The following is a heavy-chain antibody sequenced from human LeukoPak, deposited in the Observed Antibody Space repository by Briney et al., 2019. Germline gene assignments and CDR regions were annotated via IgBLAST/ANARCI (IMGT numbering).Heavy chain of an antibody. CDR2: INSDGSSS. D-gene: IGHD1-7*01. Sequence: GGSLRLSCAASGSTFSSYWMHWVRQAPGKGLVWVSRINSDGSSSSYADSVKGRFTISRDNAKNTLYLQMNSLRAEDTAVYYCARAQITGTTLDYWGQGTLVTVSS. CDR3: ARAQITGTTLDY. J-gene: IGHJ4*02. V-gene: IGHV3-74*01. CDR1: GSTFSSYW.